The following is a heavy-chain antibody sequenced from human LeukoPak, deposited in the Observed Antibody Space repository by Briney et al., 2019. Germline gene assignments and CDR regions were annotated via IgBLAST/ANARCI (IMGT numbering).Heavy chain of an antibody. Sequence: GGSLRLSCAASGFTVSSNYMSWVRQAPGKGLEWVSVIYSGGSTYYADSVKSRFTISRDNSKNTLYLQMNSLRAEDTAVYYCARGTMVRGVINYWGQGTLVTVSS. CDR2: IYSGGST. CDR3: ARGTMVRGVINY. V-gene: IGHV3-53*01. CDR1: GFTVSSNY. D-gene: IGHD3-10*01. J-gene: IGHJ4*02.